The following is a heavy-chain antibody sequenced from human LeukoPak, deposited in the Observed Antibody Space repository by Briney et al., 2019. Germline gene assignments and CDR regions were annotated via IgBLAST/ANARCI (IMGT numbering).Heavy chain of an antibody. CDR3: ARKGDY. Sequence: SQSLSLTCTVSGGSISSGSYYWNWIRQPAGKGLEWIGRIYASGSTNYNPSLKSRVTISLDTSKNQFSLKLSSVTAADTAVYYCARKGDYWGQGTLVTVSS. CDR1: GGSISSGSYY. CDR2: IYASGST. J-gene: IGHJ4*02. V-gene: IGHV4-61*02.